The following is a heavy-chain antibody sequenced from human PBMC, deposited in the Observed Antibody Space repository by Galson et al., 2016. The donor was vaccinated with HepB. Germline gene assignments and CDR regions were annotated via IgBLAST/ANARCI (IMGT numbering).Heavy chain of an antibody. CDR1: GFTFSSYT. CDR3: AKNGWFGAFEY. J-gene: IGHJ4*02. D-gene: IGHD3-10*01. CDR2: ISGSGETT. Sequence: SPRLSCAASGFTFSSYTMSWVRQFPGKGLEWVSGISGSGETTYYADSVKGRFTISRDNSKNTLYLQMNSLRGDDTAVYYCAKNGWFGAFEYWGQGTLVTVSS. V-gene: IGHV3-23*01.